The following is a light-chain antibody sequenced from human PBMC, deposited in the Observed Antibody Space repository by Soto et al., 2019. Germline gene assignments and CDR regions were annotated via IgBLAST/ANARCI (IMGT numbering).Light chain of an antibody. J-gene: IGLJ2*01. V-gene: IGLV1-51*01. CDR1: SSNIGNNY. CDR2: DDD. CDR3: GTWDSSLSAGQ. Sequence: QAVVTQPPSVSAAPGQKVTISCSGSSSNIGNNYVSWYQQLPGAAPRLLIYDDDERPSGIPDRLSGSKSGTSATLAITGLQTGDEADYYCGTWDSSLSAGQIGEGTQLTVL.